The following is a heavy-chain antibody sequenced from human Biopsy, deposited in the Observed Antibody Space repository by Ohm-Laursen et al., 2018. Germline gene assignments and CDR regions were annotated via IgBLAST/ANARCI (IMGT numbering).Heavy chain of an antibody. CDR3: ARGYAGLYEAFDF. CDR2: IYNDVST. J-gene: IGHJ3*01. V-gene: IGHV4-61*01. Sequence: SDTLSLTCTVSGASVSSGSYDWSWIRQPPGKGLEWIGNIYNDVSTKYNPSLRCRVTISADKSTNQFSLKLRSVTAADTAVYYCARGYAGLYEAFDFWGQGTVVTVAS. D-gene: IGHD5-18*01. CDR1: GASVSSGSYD.